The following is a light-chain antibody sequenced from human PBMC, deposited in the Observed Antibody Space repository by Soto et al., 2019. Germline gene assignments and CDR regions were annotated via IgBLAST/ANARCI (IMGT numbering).Light chain of an antibody. CDR1: QSISSY. J-gene: IGKJ4*01. Sequence: DIPMTQSPSSLSASVGDRVTITCRASQSISSYLNWYQQKPGKAPKLLIYAASSLQSGVPSRFSGSGSGTDFTLTISSLQPEDFATYYCQQSYSTPRTFGGGTTVEIK. CDR2: AAS. V-gene: IGKV1-39*01. CDR3: QQSYSTPRT.